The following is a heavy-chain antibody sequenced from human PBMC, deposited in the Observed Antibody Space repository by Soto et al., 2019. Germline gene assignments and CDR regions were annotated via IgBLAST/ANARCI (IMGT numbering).Heavy chain of an antibody. CDR1: GYTFTGHY. Sequence: QVQLVQSGAEVKKPGASVKVSCKASGYTFTGHYMYWVRQAFGQGLEWMGWINPDNGGTSYAQKFQGRVTMTTDTSISTAYMELGRLTSDDTAVYYCAREVGRVGYSSSSCDYWGQGSLVTVST. CDR3: AREVGRVGYSSSSCDY. J-gene: IGHJ4*02. D-gene: IGHD6-6*01. V-gene: IGHV1-2*02. CDR2: INPDNGGT.